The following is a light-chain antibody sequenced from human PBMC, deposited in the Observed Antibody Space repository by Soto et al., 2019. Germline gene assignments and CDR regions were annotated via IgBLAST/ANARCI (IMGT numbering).Light chain of an antibody. V-gene: IGKV3-20*01. CDR1: QSVSNNY. Sequence: EIVFTQSPGTLSLSPGERASLSCRAIQSVSNNYLAWYQQKPGQAPRLLIYGASNRATGIPDRFSGSGSGTGFTLTITRLQPDDFATYYCQHYNSYSRTFGQGTKVDIK. J-gene: IGKJ1*01. CDR3: QHYNSYSRT. CDR2: GAS.